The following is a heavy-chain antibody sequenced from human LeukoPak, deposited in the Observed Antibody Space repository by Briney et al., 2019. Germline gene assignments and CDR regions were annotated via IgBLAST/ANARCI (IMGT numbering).Heavy chain of an antibody. CDR3: ARQGYGDYLNVFDI. J-gene: IGHJ3*02. Sequence: PSETLSLTCTVSGGSISSYYWSWIRQPPGKGLEWIGYIYHSGSTNYNPSLKSRVTISVDTSKNQFSLKLSSVTAADTAVYYCARQGYGDYLNVFDIWGQGTMVTVSS. CDR1: GGSISSYY. D-gene: IGHD4-17*01. V-gene: IGHV4-59*08. CDR2: IYHSGST.